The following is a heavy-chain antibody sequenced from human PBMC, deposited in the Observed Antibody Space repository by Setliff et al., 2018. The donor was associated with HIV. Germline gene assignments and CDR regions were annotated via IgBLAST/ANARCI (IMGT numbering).Heavy chain of an antibody. CDR1: GFTFIDYA. J-gene: IGHJ4*02. CDR2: ISGSGSVI. Sequence: GGSLRLSCATSGFTFIDYALNWVRQAPGGGLECVSYISGSGSVIFYADSVKGRFTISRDNAKKSLYLQMNSLRAEDTAVYYCARVMEDCINGNCYVFDYWGQGTLVTVSS. V-gene: IGHV3-11*01. D-gene: IGHD2-15*01. CDR3: ARVMEDCINGNCYVFDY.